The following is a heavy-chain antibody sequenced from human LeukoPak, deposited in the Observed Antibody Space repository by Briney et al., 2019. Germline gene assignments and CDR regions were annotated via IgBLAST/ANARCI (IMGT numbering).Heavy chain of an antibody. CDR1: GGSFSGYY. Sequence: SETLSLTCAVYGGSFSGYYWSWIRQPPGKGLEWIGEINHSGSTNYNPSLKSRVTISVDTSKNQFSLKLSSVTAADTAVYYCAREYNWNNNYYYYGMDVWGQGTTVTVSS. CDR3: AREYNWNNNYYYYGMDV. V-gene: IGHV4-34*01. D-gene: IGHD1/OR15-1a*01. J-gene: IGHJ6*02. CDR2: INHSGST.